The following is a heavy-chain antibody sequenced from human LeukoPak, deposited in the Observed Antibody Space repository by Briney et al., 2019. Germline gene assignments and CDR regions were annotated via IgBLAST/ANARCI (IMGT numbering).Heavy chain of an antibody. J-gene: IGHJ6*03. D-gene: IGHD3-3*02. V-gene: IGHV4-61*02. CDR3: ARLGFLAHMDV. Sequence: PSQTLSLTCTVSGDSISSGSYYWSWIRQPAGKGLEWIGRMHTSGGTDYNPSLKSRVTISVDTSKNQFSLKVSSVTAADTAVYYCARLGFLAHMDVWGKGTTVTVSS. CDR2: MHTSGGT. CDR1: GDSISSGSYY.